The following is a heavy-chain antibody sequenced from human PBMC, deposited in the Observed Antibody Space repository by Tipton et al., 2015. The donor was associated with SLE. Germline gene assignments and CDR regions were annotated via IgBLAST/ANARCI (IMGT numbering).Heavy chain of an antibody. D-gene: IGHD1-26*01. CDR2: VDDGGRS. CDR3: AGGSGWHVY. V-gene: IGHV4-59*01. CDR1: GVSLSSSY. Sequence: LRLSCSVSGVSLSSSYWTWIRQPPGKGLEWIGYVDDGGRSSYNSSLQGRVTMSADRSRSQFSLKLDSLSAADTAVYYCAGGSGWHVYWGPGTLVTVSS. J-gene: IGHJ4*02.